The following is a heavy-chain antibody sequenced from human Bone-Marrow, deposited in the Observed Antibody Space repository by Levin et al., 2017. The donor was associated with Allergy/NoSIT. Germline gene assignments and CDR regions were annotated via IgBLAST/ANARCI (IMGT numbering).Heavy chain of an antibody. CDR1: GYTFMSYW. CDR3: ARGRGSSWYSYFDL. D-gene: IGHD6-13*01. Sequence: GGSLRLSCKGSGYTFMSYWIGWVRQKPGKGLEWIGIIFPGDSDTRYSPSFQGQVTISADKSTKSAYLQLRSLKASDTATYYCARGRGSSWYSYFDLWGQGSLVTVSS. J-gene: IGHJ4*02. CDR2: IFPGDSDT. V-gene: IGHV5-51*01.